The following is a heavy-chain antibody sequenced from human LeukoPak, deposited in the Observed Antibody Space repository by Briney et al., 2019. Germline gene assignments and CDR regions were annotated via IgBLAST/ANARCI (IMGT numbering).Heavy chain of an antibody. CDR2: ISAYNGDT. V-gene: IGHV1-18*01. D-gene: IGHD3-9*01. Sequence: ASVKVSCKASGYTFSSYGISWVRQAPGQGLEWMGWISAYNGDTRYSQKLQGRVTMTTETSTSTDYMELRSLRSDDTAVYYCARDEYDILTGSGSSYYFDYWGQGTLVTVSS. J-gene: IGHJ4*02. CDR3: ARDEYDILTGSGSSYYFDY. CDR1: GYTFSSYG.